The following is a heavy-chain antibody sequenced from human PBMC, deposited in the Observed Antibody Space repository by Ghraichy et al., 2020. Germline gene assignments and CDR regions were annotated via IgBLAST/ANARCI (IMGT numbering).Heavy chain of an antibody. CDR1: GGSISSYY. CDR3: ARDYSSSWYNWFDP. Sequence: SETLSLTCTVSGGSISSYYWSWIRQPPWKGLEWIGYIYYSGSTNYNPYLKSRVTISVDTSKNQFSLKLSSVTAADTALNHCARDYSSSWYNWFDPWCQGTLVTVSS. CDR2: IYYSGST. J-gene: IGHJ5*02. V-gene: IGHV4-59*12. D-gene: IGHD6-13*01.